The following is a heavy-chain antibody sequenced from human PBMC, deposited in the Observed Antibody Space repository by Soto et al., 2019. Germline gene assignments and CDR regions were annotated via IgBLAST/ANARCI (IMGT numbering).Heavy chain of an antibody. CDR1: GGSVSSGSYY. J-gene: IGHJ4*02. CDR3: GRLGYRVTSDH. CDR2: IYYSGST. D-gene: IGHD2-21*02. V-gene: IGHV4-61*01. Sequence: QVQLQESGPGLVKPSETLSLTCTVSGGSVSSGSYYWSWIRQPPGKVLEWIWYIYYSGSTSYNPALKSRDTISVDPSKNQFSLKLSSVTAADTAVYYCGRLGYRVTSDHWGQGTLVTVSS.